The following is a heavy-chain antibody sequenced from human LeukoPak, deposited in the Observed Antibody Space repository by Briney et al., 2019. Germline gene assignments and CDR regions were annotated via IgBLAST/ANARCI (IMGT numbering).Heavy chain of an antibody. CDR2: IYHSGST. D-gene: IGHD3-22*01. Sequence: PSETLSLTCTVSGYSISSGYYWGWIRQPPGKGLEWIGSIYHSGSTYYNPSLKSRVTISVDTSKNQFSLKLSSVTAADTAVYYCARDQRDDSSGYYSRSDYWGQGTLVTVSS. CDR3: ARDQRDDSSGYYSRSDY. J-gene: IGHJ4*02. V-gene: IGHV4-38-2*02. CDR1: GYSISSGYY.